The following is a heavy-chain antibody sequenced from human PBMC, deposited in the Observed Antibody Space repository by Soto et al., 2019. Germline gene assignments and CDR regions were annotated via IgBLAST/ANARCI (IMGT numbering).Heavy chain of an antibody. Sequence: QVQLVQSGAEVKKPGSSVKVSCKASGGTFSSSAISWVRQAPGQGLEWMGGIIPIFGTANYAQKFQGRVTITADESTSTAYMELSSLRSEDTAVYYGARGGPITMRAANAFDIWGQGTMVTVSS. D-gene: IGHD3-22*01. CDR2: IIPIFGTA. CDR1: GGTFSSSA. J-gene: IGHJ3*02. CDR3: ARGGPITMRAANAFDI. V-gene: IGHV1-69*01.